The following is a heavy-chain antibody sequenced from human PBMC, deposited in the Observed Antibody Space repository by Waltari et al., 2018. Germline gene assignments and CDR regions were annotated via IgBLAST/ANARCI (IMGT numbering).Heavy chain of an antibody. V-gene: IGHV3-74*01. CDR3: ANGWQGGYFDY. D-gene: IGHD6-19*01. CDR2: INSDGSST. CDR1: GFPFSSYW. J-gene: IGHJ4*02. Sequence: EVQLVESGGGLVQPGGSLRLSCAASGFPFSSYWMHWVRQAPGKGLVWVSRINSDGSSTSYADSVKGRFTISRDNAKNTLYLQMNSLRAEDTAVYYCANGWQGGYFDYWGQGTLVTVSS.